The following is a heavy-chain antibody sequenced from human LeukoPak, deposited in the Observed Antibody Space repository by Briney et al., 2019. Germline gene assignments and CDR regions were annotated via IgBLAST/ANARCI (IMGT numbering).Heavy chain of an antibody. CDR1: GFTFSSYW. CDR2: INSDGSST. CDR3: ARVTGTAMARYFDY. J-gene: IGHJ4*02. V-gene: IGHV3-74*01. D-gene: IGHD5-18*01. Sequence: QPGGSLRLSCAASGFTFSSYWMHWVRQAPGKGLVWVSRINSDGSSTSYADSVKGRFTISRDNAKNTLYLQMNSLRAEDTAVYYCARVTGTAMARYFDYWGQGTLVTVSS.